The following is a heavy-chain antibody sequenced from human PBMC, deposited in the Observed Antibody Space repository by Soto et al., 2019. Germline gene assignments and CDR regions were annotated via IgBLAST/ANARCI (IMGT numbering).Heavy chain of an antibody. J-gene: IGHJ4*02. Sequence: WGSLRLSCAASGFTFSSYGMHWVRQAPGKGLEWVAYISCNGSNKYYADSVKGRFTISRDNSKNSLYLQMNSLRAEDTAVYYCAREWPERHYFDYWGQGTLVTVSS. CDR3: AREWPERHYFDY. CDR2: ISCNGSNK. CDR1: GFTFSSYG. V-gene: IGHV3-33*08.